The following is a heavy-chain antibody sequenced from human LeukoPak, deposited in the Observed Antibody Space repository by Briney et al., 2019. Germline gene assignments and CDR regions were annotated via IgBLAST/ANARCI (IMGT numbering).Heavy chain of an antibody. Sequence: GGPLILSCASSGFTFSCYARSWRHQPPGRGLEWGPIITDGGDTTYYAASVKGRITISHDNSKNTLYLQMNSLRGEDTAVYYCAKDNSPYSNSWLQFFQHWGQGTLVTVSS. J-gene: IGHJ1*01. CDR3: AKDNSPYSNSWLQFFQH. CDR1: GFTFSCYA. CDR2: ITDGGDTT. D-gene: IGHD6-13*01. V-gene: IGHV3-23*01.